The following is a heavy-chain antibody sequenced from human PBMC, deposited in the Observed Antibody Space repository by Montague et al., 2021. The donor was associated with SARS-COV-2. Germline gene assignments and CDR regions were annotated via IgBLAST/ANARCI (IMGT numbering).Heavy chain of an antibody. J-gene: IGHJ4*02. CDR2: VYTTGST. V-gene: IGHV4-61*02. CDR1: GGSISSDSYY. D-gene: IGHD5-12*01. CDR3: ARAVIYGGYAFAYFDF. Sequence: TLSLTCTVSGGSISSDSYYWSWIRQPAGKGLEWIGRVYTTGSTNYNPSLKRRVTISGDTSRNRFSLRLTSVTAADTAMYYCARAVIYGGYAFAYFDFWGQGVLVTVSS.